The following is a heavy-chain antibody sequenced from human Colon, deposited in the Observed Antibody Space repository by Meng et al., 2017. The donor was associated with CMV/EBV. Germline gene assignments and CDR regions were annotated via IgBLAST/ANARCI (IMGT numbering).Heavy chain of an antibody. V-gene: IGHV3-66*01. CDR2: IHSGGTQPT. Sequence: EVQLVQSGGGLVQPGGSLRLSCAASGFSVSSDIMTWVRQIPGKGLEWVSIIHSGGTQPTFYADSVKGRFTISRDNSKESLYLQMNSLRVEDTAVYYCATRGTWGQGTLVTVSS. CDR3: ATRGT. CDR1: GFSVSSDI. J-gene: IGHJ5*02. D-gene: IGHD5-24*01.